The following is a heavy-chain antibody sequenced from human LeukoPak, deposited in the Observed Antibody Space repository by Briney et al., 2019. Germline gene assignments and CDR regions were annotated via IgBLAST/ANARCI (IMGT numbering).Heavy chain of an antibody. CDR2: IRSKVNNYAT. J-gene: IGHJ4*02. Sequence: GGSLRLSCAASGFTFSDSAMHWVRQASGKGLEWVGRIRSKVNNYATAYAASVKGRFTISRDESKNTAYLQMNSLKTEDTAVYYCTRPARSGRNYFDYWGQGTLVTASS. CDR1: GFTFSDSA. D-gene: IGHD3-3*01. CDR3: TRPARSGRNYFDY. V-gene: IGHV3-73*01.